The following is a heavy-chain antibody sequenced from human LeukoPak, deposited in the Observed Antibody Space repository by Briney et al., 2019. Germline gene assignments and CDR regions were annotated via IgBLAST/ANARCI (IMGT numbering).Heavy chain of an antibody. CDR1: GFTFSSYA. CDR3: ATQLHLIVAGYYFDY. Sequence: GGSLRLSCAASGFTFSSYAMSWVRQAPGKGLEWVSAISGSGGSTYYADSVKGRFTISRDNSKDTLYLQMNSLRAEDTAVYYCATQLHLIVAGYYFDYWGQGTLVTVSS. D-gene: IGHD3-22*01. V-gene: IGHV3-23*01. J-gene: IGHJ4*02. CDR2: ISGSGGST.